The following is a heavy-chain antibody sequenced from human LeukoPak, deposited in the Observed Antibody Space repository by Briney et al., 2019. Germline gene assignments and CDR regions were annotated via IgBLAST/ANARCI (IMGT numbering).Heavy chain of an antibody. CDR1: GGSISSYY. CDR3: ARSWYYGSGSYYEGANWFDP. J-gene: IGHJ5*02. Sequence: SETLSLTCTVSGGSISSYYWSWIRQPPGKGLEWIGYIYYSGSTNYNPSLKSRVTISVDTSKNQFSLKLSSVTAADTAVYYCARSWYYGSGSYYEGANWFDPWGQGTLVTVSS. CDR2: IYYSGST. V-gene: IGHV4-59*01. D-gene: IGHD3-10*01.